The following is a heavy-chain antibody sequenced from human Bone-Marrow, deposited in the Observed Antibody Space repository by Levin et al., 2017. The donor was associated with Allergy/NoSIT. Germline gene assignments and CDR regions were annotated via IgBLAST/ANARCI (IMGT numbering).Heavy chain of an antibody. Sequence: GGSLRLSCVGSGFTFSRYWMHWVRQAPGKGLEWVANIKQDSSLKFYVDSVKGRFTISRDNAENSVYLQMNSLSAEDTAVYYCAREGVAVAATPDYWGQGTLVTVSS. J-gene: IGHJ4*02. CDR1: GFTFSRYW. CDR3: AREGVAVAATPDY. CDR2: IKQDSSLK. V-gene: IGHV3-7*04. D-gene: IGHD2-15*01.